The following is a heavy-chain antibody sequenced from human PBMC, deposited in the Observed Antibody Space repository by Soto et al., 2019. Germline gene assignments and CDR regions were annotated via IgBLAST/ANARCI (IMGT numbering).Heavy chain of an antibody. J-gene: IGHJ4*02. CDR3: ARKYGASFDY. D-gene: IGHD4-17*01. CDR2: IYYSGST. CDR1: GGSISSYY. V-gene: IGHV4-59*01. Sequence: PSETLSLTCTVSGGSISSYYWSWIRQPPGKGLEWIGYIYYSGSTNYNPSLKSRVTISVDTSKNQFSLKLSSVTAADTAVYYCARKYGASFDYWGQGTLVTVSS.